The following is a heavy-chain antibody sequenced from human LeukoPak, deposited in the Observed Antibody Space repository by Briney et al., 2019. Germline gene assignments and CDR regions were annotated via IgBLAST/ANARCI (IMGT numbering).Heavy chain of an antibody. V-gene: IGHV3-66*01. CDR3: AREKQKYSSGWYCLDY. CDR2: IYAGGTT. J-gene: IGHJ4*02. D-gene: IGHD6-19*01. CDR1: EFTVSSNY. Sequence: GGSLRLSCAASEFTVSSNYMSWVRQAPGKGLEWVAIIYAGGTTHYADSVKGRFTISRDNSRNTLYLQMNILRAEDTAVYYCAREKQKYSSGWYCLDYWGQGTLVTVSS.